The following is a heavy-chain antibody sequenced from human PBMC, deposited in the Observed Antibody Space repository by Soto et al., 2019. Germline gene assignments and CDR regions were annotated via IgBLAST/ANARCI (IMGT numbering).Heavy chain of an antibody. CDR2: IYYSGST. CDR1: GGSISSGAYY. CDR3: AREGPKGSGSTQAKNWFDP. V-gene: IGHV4-31*03. D-gene: IGHD3-10*01. J-gene: IGHJ5*02. Sequence: SETLSLTCTVSGGSISSGAYYWSWIRQHPGKGLEWIGYIYYSGSTYYNPSLKSRVTISADTSKNQFSLKLSSVTAADTAVYYCAREGPKGSGSTQAKNWFDPWGQGTLVTVSS.